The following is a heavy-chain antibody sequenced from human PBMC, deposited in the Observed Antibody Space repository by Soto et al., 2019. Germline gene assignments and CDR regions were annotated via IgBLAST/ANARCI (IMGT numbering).Heavy chain of an antibody. J-gene: IGHJ3*02. V-gene: IGHV3-23*01. D-gene: IGHD3-10*01. CDR1: GFTFSSFA. CDR2: ISGRDGST. CDR3: AKLRGVITPLAFDI. Sequence: EVQLLESGGGLVQPGGSLRLSCAASGFTFSSFAMSWVRQAPGKGLEWVSGISGRDGSTYYANSVKGRFTISRDNSKNTLFLQMNSQRAEDTALYYCAKLRGVITPLAFDIWGQGTTVTVSS.